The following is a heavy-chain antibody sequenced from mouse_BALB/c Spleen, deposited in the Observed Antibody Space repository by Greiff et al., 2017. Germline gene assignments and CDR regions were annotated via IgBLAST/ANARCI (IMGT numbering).Heavy chain of an antibody. CDR3: ARIYYRYGDYYAMDY. V-gene: IGHV2-2*02. CDR2: IWSGGST. D-gene: IGHD2-14*01. Sequence: VKVVESGPGLVQPSQSLSITCTVSGFSLTSYGVHWVRQSPGKGLEWLGVIWSGGSTDYNAAFISRLSISKDNSKSQVFFKMNSLQANDTAIYYCARIYYRYGDYYAMDYWGQGTSVTVSS. CDR1: GFSLTSYG. J-gene: IGHJ4*01.